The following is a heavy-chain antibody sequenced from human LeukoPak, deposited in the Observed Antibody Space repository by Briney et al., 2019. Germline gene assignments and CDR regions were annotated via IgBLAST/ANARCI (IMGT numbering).Heavy chain of an antibody. CDR2: IYYSGST. J-gene: IGHJ4*02. V-gene: IGHV4-39*01. CDR1: GGSITSSSYY. CDR3: ARGDLRILIGY. Sequence: SETLFLTCTVSGGSITSSSYYWGWIRQPPGKGLEWIGSIYYSGSTYYNPSLKSRVTISVDTSKNQFSLKLSSVTAADTAVYYCARGDLRILIGYWGQGTLVTVSS. D-gene: IGHD3-3*01.